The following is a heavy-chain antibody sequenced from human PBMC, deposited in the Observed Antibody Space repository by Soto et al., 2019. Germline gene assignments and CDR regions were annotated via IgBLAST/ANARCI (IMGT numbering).Heavy chain of an antibody. CDR1: GGSFSGYY. D-gene: IGHD2-15*01. V-gene: IGHV4-34*01. Sequence: QVQLQQWGAGLLKPSETLSLTCAVYGGSFSGYYWSWIRQPPGKGLEWIGEINHSGSTNYNPSLKSRVTISVDTSKNQCSLKLSSVTAADTAVYYCARQLLRARYFDYWGQGILVTVSS. CDR2: INHSGST. J-gene: IGHJ4*02. CDR3: ARQLLRARYFDY.